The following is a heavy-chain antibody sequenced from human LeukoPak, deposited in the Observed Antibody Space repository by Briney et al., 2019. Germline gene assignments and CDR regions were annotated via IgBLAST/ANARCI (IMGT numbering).Heavy chain of an antibody. V-gene: IGHV4-34*01. D-gene: IGHD6-13*01. CDR1: GGSFSGYY. CDR2: INHSGST. CDR3: ARGHSSSWYGYIYY. J-gene: IGHJ4*02. Sequence: SETLSLTCAVYGGSFSGYYWSWIRQPPGKGLKWIGEINHSGSTNYNPSLKSRVTISVDTSKNQFSLKLSSVTAADTAVYYCARGHSSSWYGYIYYWGQGTLVTVSS.